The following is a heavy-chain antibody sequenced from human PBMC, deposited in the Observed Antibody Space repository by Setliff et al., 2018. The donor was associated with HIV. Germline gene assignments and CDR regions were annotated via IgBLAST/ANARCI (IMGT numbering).Heavy chain of an antibody. Sequence: GSLRLSCAASGFAFSTYWMHWVRQAPGKGLVWVPRINTGERYTLYADSVKGRFTISRDNAKSTLYLQMNSLRAEDTATYYCARGRRDCSSGSCYGPYYMDVWGKGTTVTVSS. V-gene: IGHV3-74*01. J-gene: IGHJ6*03. D-gene: IGHD2-15*01. CDR3: ARGRRDCSSGSCYGPYYMDV. CDR1: GFAFSTYW. CDR2: INTGERYT.